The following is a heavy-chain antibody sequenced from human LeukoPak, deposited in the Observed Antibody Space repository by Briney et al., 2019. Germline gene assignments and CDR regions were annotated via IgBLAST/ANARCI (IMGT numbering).Heavy chain of an antibody. Sequence: ASVKVSCKASGYSFTTYGLGWVRQAPGQGLEWMGWISAYNGNTNYAQNFQGRVTMTTDTSTSTAYMELRSLRSDDTAVYYCARDPRVYYYDSSAGSLDYWGQGTLVIVSS. J-gene: IGHJ4*02. V-gene: IGHV1-18*01. D-gene: IGHD3-22*01. CDR3: ARDPRVYYYDSSAGSLDY. CDR2: ISAYNGNT. CDR1: GYSFTTYG.